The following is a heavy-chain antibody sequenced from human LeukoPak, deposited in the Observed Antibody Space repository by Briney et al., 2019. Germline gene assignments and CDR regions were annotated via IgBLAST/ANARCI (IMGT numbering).Heavy chain of an antibody. CDR3: ARVGPTSRAFDY. D-gene: IGHD1-26*01. Sequence: SETLSLTCTVSGGSISSYYWTWIRQPPGKGLEWIGYIYSRGSTYYNPSLKSRVTISVDTSENQFSLNLSSVTAADTAVYYCARVGPTSRAFDYWGQGTLVTVSS. CDR1: GGSISSYY. CDR2: IYSRGST. J-gene: IGHJ4*02. V-gene: IGHV4-59*01.